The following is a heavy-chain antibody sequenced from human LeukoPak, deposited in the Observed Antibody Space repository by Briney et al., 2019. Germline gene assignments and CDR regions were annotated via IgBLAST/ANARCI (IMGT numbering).Heavy chain of an antibody. CDR3: AKGSLYDFWSGYSYYFDY. V-gene: IGHV3-23*01. CDR2: LDTTGAST. Sequence: GGSLRLSCAASGFFFSNNAMSWVRQAPGKGLEWVSSLDTTGASTFFADSVRGRFIVSRDNSKNTLYLQMNSLRAEDTAVYYCAKGSLYDFWSGYSYYFDYWGQGTLVTVSS. J-gene: IGHJ4*02. D-gene: IGHD3-3*01. CDR1: GFFFSNNA.